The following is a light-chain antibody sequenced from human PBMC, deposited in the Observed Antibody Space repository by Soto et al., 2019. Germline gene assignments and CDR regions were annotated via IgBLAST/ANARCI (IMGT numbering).Light chain of an antibody. Sequence: VMTQSPAILSVSPGERATLSCRASQSVSTNVAWYQQIPGQTPRLLIHGASTRATGIPVRFSGSGSGTEFTLTISSLQSEDFAVYYCHQYDDGPYTFGQGTKVEI. J-gene: IGKJ2*01. V-gene: IGKV3-15*01. CDR3: HQYDDGPYT. CDR1: QSVSTN. CDR2: GAS.